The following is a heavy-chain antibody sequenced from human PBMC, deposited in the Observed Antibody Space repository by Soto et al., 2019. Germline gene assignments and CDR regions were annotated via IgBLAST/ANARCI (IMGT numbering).Heavy chain of an antibody. V-gene: IGHV1-2*02. Sequence: ASVKVSCKASGYTFTDYYVHWVRQAPGQGLEWMGWINPNSGGTKSAQKFQGRVTMTRDTSISTAYMELSRLRSDDTAVYYCARRKGDYYDSSGYHYYFDYWGQGTLVSVSS. D-gene: IGHD3-22*01. CDR3: ARRKGDYYDSSGYHYYFDY. J-gene: IGHJ4*02. CDR2: INPNSGGT. CDR1: GYTFTDYY.